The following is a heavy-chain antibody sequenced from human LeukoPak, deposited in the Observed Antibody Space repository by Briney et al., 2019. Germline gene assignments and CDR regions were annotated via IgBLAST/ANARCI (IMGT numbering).Heavy chain of an antibody. CDR2: IGTRGDGI. CDR3: AKRPGKAAAGPFDP. J-gene: IGHJ5*02. CDR1: DFTFSSYT. D-gene: IGHD6-13*01. Sequence: GGSLRLSCVASDFTFSSYTMIWVRQAPGKALEWVSVIGTRGDGIHYADSVKGRFTISRDDSKNTLYLQMNSLRAEDTAIYYCAKRPGKAAAGPFDPWGQGTLVTVSS. V-gene: IGHV3-23*01.